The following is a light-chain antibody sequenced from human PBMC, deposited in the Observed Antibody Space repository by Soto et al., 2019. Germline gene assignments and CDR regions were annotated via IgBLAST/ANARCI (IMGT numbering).Light chain of an antibody. Sequence: IVLTQSPGTLSLSPGARATLSCRASQSVSSSYLAWYQQKPGQAPRLLIYGASSRATGIPDRLSGSGSGTEFTLTISRMPPEDFAVYYCQQYGSPPLFGGGTQVDIK. V-gene: IGKV3-20*01. CDR1: QSVSSSY. CDR3: QQYGSPPL. J-gene: IGKJ4*01. CDR2: GAS.